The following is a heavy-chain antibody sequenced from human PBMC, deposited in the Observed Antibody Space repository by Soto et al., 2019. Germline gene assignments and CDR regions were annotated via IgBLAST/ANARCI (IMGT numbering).Heavy chain of an antibody. CDR3: ARGVTYGMGV. CDR1: GFTFSSYG. D-gene: IGHD4-4*01. V-gene: IGHV3-33*01. Sequence: GGSLRLSCAASGFTFSSYGMHWVRQAPGKGLEWVAIIWYDGSKKYYADSVKGRFTISRDNTKNTLYLQMNSLRAEDTSVYSCARGVTYGMGVWGQGTTVTVSS. J-gene: IGHJ6*02. CDR2: IWYDGSKK.